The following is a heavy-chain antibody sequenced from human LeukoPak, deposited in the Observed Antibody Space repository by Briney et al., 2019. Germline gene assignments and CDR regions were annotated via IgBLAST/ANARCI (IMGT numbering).Heavy chain of an antibody. CDR3: ARDMGWQQFDQ. CDR1: RFTFSNYW. CDR2: IKKDGGET. J-gene: IGHJ4*02. D-gene: IGHD5-24*01. Sequence: GGSLTLPCVASRFTFSNYWMTWVRQAPGKGLERVANIKKDGGETYYMESVKGRFTISRDNARNSLYLQMNSLTVEDTAVYYCARDMGWQQFDQWGQGTLVTVSS. V-gene: IGHV3-7*01.